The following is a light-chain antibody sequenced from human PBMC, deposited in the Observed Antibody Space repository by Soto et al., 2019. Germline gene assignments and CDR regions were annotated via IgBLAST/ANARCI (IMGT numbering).Light chain of an antibody. V-gene: IGLV2-14*01. Sequence: QSALTQPASVSGSPGQSITICCTGTSSDVGGYNYVSWYQQHPGKAPKLMIYDVSNRPSGVSNRFSGSKSGNTASLTISGLQADDDADYSCSSYINSRTRLVFGPVTKVTV. CDR1: SSDVGGYNY. J-gene: IGLJ1*01. CDR2: DVS. CDR3: SSYINSRTRLV.